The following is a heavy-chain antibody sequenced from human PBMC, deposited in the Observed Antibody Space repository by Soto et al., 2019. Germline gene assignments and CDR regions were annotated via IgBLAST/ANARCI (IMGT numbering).Heavy chain of an antibody. Sequence: QVQLVESGGGVVQPGRSLRLSCAASGFTFSSYGMHWVRQAPGKGLGWVAVIWYDGSNKYYAASVKGRFTISRDNSKNTLYLQMNSLRAEDTVVYYCARVAGDYWGQGTLVTVSS. CDR1: GFTFSSYG. J-gene: IGHJ4*02. CDR2: IWYDGSNK. CDR3: ARVAGDY. V-gene: IGHV3-33*01.